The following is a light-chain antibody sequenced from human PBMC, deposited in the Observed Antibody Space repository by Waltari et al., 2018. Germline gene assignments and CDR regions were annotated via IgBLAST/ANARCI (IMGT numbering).Light chain of an antibody. CDR3: QQYHDWLPIP. Sequence: ERVMTQSPAILSVSPGERATLSCRASQSVSSNLAWYQQKPGQVPRLLIYGASTRATGIPARFSGSGSGTEFTLTISSLQSEDSAVYYCQQYHDWLPIPFGQGTRLEIK. J-gene: IGKJ5*01. V-gene: IGKV3-15*01. CDR2: GAS. CDR1: QSVSSN.